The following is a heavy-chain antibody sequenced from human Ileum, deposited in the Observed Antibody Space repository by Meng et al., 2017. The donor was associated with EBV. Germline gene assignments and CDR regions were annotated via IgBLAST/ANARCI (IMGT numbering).Heavy chain of an antibody. CDR2: IPKRGSS. CDR1: WDSITNRNW. Sequence: QLQLRESGQALVKPTETLSLTCDVSWDSITNRNWWAWVRQPPGKGLEWIGEIPKRGSSAYNPSLKGRVSMSIDKSKNQFSLKLTSVTAADTAVYHCLRGSGGSVWGQGTLVTVSS. V-gene: IGHV4-4*02. J-gene: IGHJ1*01. CDR3: LRGSGGSV. D-gene: IGHD3-10*01.